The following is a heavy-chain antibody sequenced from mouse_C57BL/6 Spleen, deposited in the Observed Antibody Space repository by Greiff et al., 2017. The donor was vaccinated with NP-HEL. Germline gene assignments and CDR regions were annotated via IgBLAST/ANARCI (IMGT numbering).Heavy chain of an antibody. CDR1: GYTFTSYG. J-gene: IGHJ2*01. Sequence: EVKLQESGAELVRPGSSVKMSCKTSGYTFTSYGINWVKQRPGQGLEWIGYIYIGNGYTEYNEKFKGKATLTSDTSSSTAYMQLSSLTSEDAPIFLCARRVPLADFDYWGQGTTLTVSS. CDR3: ARRVPLADFDY. D-gene: IGHD2-14*01. CDR2: IYIGNGYT. V-gene: IGHV1-58*01.